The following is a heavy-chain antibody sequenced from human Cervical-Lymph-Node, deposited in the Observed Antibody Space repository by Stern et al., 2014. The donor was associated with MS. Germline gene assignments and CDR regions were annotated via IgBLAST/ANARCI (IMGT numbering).Heavy chain of an antibody. Sequence: QLQLQESGPGLVKPSETLSLTCAVSGDSISSYTHYWAWIRQPPGKGLEWIGSVYYSGPPSYNPPLKSPVPLPVHPSKNHFSLGLNSVTAADTAVYYCAKHACTGAACPFDLWGQGTLVTVSS. V-gene: IGHV4-39*01. CDR2: VYYSGPP. D-gene: IGHD2-8*02. J-gene: IGHJ4*02. CDR3: AKHACTGAACPFDL. CDR1: GDSISSYTHY.